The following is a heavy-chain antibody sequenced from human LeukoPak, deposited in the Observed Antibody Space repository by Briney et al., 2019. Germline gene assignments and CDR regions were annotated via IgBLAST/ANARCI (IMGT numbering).Heavy chain of an antibody. D-gene: IGHD6-13*01. Sequence: PSETLSLTCTVSGGSISSSSYYWGWIRQPPGKGLEWIGSIYYSGSTYYNPSLKSRVTISVDTSKNQFSLKLSSVTAADTAVYYCARCRVAAAGDYYYYMDVWGKGTTVTVSS. CDR1: GGSISSSSYY. V-gene: IGHV4-39*07. CDR3: ARCRVAAAGDYYYYMDV. CDR2: IYYSGST. J-gene: IGHJ6*03.